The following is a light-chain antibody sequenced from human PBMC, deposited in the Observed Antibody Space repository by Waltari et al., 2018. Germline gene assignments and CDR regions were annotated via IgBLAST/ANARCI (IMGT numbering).Light chain of an antibody. Sequence: DIHMTQSPSTLSASVGDRVTITCRASQTISNWLAWYQQKPGEAPKLLIYKASTLESGVPSRFSGSGSGTEFTLTISILQPDDFATYYCQQSNNYPYTFGQGTKLEI. V-gene: IGKV1-5*03. CDR1: QTISNW. CDR3: QQSNNYPYT. CDR2: KAS. J-gene: IGKJ2*01.